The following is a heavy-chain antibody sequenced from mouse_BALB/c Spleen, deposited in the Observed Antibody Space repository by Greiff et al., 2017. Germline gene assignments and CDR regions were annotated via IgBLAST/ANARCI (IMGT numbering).Heavy chain of an antibody. CDR1: GFTFSDYY. J-gene: IGHJ1*01. D-gene: IGHD2-3*01. V-gene: IGHV5-4*02. CDR2: ISDGGSYT. CDR3: ARWLLRGWYFDV. Sequence: EVQLVESGGGLVKPGGSLKLSCAASGFTFSDYYMYWVRQTPEKRLEWVATISDGGSYTYYPDSVKGRFTISRDNAKNNLYLQMSSLKSEDTAMYYCARWLLRGWYFDVWGAGTTVTVSS.